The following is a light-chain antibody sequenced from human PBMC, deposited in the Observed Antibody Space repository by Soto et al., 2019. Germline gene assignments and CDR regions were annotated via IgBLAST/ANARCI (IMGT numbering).Light chain of an antibody. CDR2: YDD. V-gene: IGLV1-36*01. CDR1: SSNIGNNA. J-gene: IGLJ2*01. Sequence: QSVLTQPPSVSEAPRHRVTISCSGSSSNIGNNAVNWYQQLPGKAPKLLIYYDDLLPSGVSDRFSGSKSGTSASLAISGLQSEDEADYYCAAWDDSLNDFGGGTKLTVL. CDR3: AAWDDSLND.